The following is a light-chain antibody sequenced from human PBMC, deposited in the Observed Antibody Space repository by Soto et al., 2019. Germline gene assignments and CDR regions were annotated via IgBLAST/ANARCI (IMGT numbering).Light chain of an antibody. V-gene: IGKV3-20*01. CDR1: QSVSSSY. Sequence: EIVLSQSPLTLSLSPGERATLSCRASQSVSSSYLAWYQQKPGQAPRLLIYGASSRATGIPDRFSGSGSGTDFTLTISRLEPEDFAVYYCQQYGSSQWTFGQGTRLEIK. CDR2: GAS. CDR3: QQYGSSQWT. J-gene: IGKJ5*01.